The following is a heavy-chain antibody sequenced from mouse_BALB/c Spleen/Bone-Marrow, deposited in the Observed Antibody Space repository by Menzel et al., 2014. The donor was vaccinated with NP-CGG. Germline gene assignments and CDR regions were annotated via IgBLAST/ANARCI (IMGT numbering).Heavy chain of an antibody. CDR2: IRSKSNNYAT. Sequence: EVQLVESGGGLVQPKGSLKLSCAASGFTFNTYAMNWVRQAPGKGLEWVARIRSKSNNYATYYADSVKDRFTSSRNDSQSMLYQQMNNLKTGDTAMYYCVRQGDGYYNWYFDVWGAGTTVTVSS. J-gene: IGHJ1*01. V-gene: IGHV10-1*02. CDR3: VRQGDGYYNWYFDV. CDR1: GFTFNTYA. D-gene: IGHD2-3*01.